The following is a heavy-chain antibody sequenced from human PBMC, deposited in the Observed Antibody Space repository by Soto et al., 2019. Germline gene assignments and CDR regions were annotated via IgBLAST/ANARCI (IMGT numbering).Heavy chain of an antibody. V-gene: IGHV3-23*01. CDR2: ISGSGGTT. D-gene: IGHD5-12*01. CDR1: GFTFSTYA. CDR3: ARRRRAHLQKTTIYYYYYGMDV. J-gene: IGHJ6*02. Sequence: GGSLRLSCAASGFTFSTYAMSWVRQTPGEGLEWVSAISGSGGTTYYADSVKGRFSISRDNSKNSLYLQMNSLRDEDTAVYYCARRRRAHLQKTTIYYYYYGMDVWGQGTTVTVSS.